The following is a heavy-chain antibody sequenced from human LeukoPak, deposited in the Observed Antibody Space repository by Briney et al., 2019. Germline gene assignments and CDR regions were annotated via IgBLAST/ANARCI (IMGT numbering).Heavy chain of an antibody. CDR1: GGSFSGYY. J-gene: IGHJ4*02. CDR2: IYYSGNT. Sequence: PSETLSLTCAVYGGSFSGYYWSWIRQPPGKGLEWIGSIYYSGNTYYNPSLKSRVTISVDTSKNQFSLKLSSVTAADTAVYYCARLGYCSSTSCYGVVEYWGQGTLVTVSS. CDR3: ARLGYCSSTSCYGVVEY. V-gene: IGHV4-34*01. D-gene: IGHD2-2*01.